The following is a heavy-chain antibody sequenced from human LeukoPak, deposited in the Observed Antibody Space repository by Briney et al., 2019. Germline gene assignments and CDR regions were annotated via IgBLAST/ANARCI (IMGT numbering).Heavy chain of an antibody. D-gene: IGHD6-6*01. V-gene: IGHV4-34*01. J-gene: IGHJ4*02. CDR1: GGSFSGYY. CDR3: ARGSHGGTIAARPSYFDY. CDR2: INHSGST. Sequence: PSETLSLTCAVYGGSFSGYYWSWIRQPPGKGLEWIGEINHSGSTNYNPSLKSRVTISVDTSKNQFSLKLSSVTAADTAVYYCARGSHGGTIAARPSYFDYWGQGTLVTVSS.